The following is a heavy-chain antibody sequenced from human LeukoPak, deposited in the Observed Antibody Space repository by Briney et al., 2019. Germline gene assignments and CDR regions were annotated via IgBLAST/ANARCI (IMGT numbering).Heavy chain of an antibody. Sequence: SETLSLTCTVSGGSISSYYWSWIRQPPGKGLEWIGYIYYSGSTNYNPSLKSRVTISVDTSKNQFSLKLSSVTAADTAAYYCARDEGVRLGTVYWGQGTLVTVSS. CDR1: GGSISSYY. D-gene: IGHD7-27*01. V-gene: IGHV4-59*01. J-gene: IGHJ4*02. CDR3: ARDEGVRLGTVY. CDR2: IYYSGST.